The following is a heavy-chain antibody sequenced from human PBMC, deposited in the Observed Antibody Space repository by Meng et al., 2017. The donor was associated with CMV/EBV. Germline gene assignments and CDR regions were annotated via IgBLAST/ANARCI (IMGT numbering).Heavy chain of an antibody. CDR2: ISSSGSTI. D-gene: IGHD3-3*01. CDR1: GFTFSYYY. Sequence: GESLKISCAASGFTFSYYYMSWIRQAPGKGLEWVSYISSSGSTIYYADSVKGRFTISRDNAKNSLYLQMNSLRAEDTAVYYCARNDHDFWSGYSYGMDVWGQGTTVTVSS. J-gene: IGHJ6*02. V-gene: IGHV3-11*04. CDR3: ARNDHDFWSGYSYGMDV.